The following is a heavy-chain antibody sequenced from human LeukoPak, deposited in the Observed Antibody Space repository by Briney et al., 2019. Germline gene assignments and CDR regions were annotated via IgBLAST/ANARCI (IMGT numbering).Heavy chain of an antibody. CDR3: ARETADDRLMIYAFDI. Sequence: GGSLRLSCAASGFTFSDYYMSWIRQAPGKGLEWVSYISSSGSTIYYADSVKGRFTISRDNAKNSLYLQMNSLRAEDTAVYYCARETADDRLMIYAFDIWGQGTMVTVSS. CDR2: ISSSGSTI. D-gene: IGHD1-1*01. CDR1: GFTFSDYY. J-gene: IGHJ3*02. V-gene: IGHV3-11*01.